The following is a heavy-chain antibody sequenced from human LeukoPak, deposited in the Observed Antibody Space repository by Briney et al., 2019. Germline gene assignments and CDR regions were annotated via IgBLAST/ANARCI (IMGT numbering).Heavy chain of an antibody. J-gene: IGHJ6*02. Sequence: SETLSLTCTVSGGSISSYYWSWIRQPPGKGLEWIGYIYYSGSTNYNPSLKSRVTISVDTSKNQFSLKLSSVTAADTAVYYCARRGVVSSPLYSSGWSYYYYGMDVWGQGTTVTVSS. CDR1: GGSISSYY. V-gene: IGHV4-59*08. CDR2: IYYSGST. D-gene: IGHD6-19*01. CDR3: ARRGVVSSPLYSSGWSYYYYGMDV.